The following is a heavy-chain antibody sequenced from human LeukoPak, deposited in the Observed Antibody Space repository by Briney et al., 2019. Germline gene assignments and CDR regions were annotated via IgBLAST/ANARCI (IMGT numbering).Heavy chain of an antibody. J-gene: IGHJ4*02. Sequence: AASVKVSCKASGYTFTNNYLHWVRQAPGQGLEWMGMIYPRDGSTSYAQNFQGRVTVTRDTSTTTVHMELRGLRSEDTALYYCAREVSEGFDFWGQGTLVTVSS. V-gene: IGHV1-46*01. CDR2: IYPRDGST. CDR3: AREVSEGFDF. D-gene: IGHD3-22*01. CDR1: GYTFTNNY.